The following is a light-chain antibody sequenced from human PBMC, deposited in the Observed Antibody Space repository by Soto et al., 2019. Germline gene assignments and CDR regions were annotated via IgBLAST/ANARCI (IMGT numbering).Light chain of an antibody. CDR3: CSYAGSYTYV. J-gene: IGLJ1*01. Sequence: QSALTQPASVSGSPGQSITISCTGTSXNVGSYNLVSWYQQHPGKAPKLMIYEVSKRPSGVSNRFSGSKSGNTASLTISGLQAEDEADYHCCSYAGSYTYVFGPGTKVTVL. CDR1: SXNVGSYNL. CDR2: EVS. V-gene: IGLV2-23*02.